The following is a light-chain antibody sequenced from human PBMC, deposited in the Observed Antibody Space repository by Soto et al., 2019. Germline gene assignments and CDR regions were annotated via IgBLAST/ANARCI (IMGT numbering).Light chain of an antibody. V-gene: IGLV2-11*01. J-gene: IGLJ2*01. CDR1: SGDVGGYNY. CDR3: CSYAGTYTFV. Sequence: QSVLTQPRSVSGSPGQSVTISCTGTSGDVGGYNYVSWYQQHPGKGPKVMIYDVTKRPSGVPDRFSGSRSGNTASLTISGLQAEDEADYYCCSYAGTYTFVFGGGTKVTVL. CDR2: DVT.